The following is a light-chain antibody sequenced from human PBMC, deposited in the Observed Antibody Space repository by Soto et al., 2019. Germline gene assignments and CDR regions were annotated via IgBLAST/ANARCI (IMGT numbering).Light chain of an antibody. CDR1: SSDVGSYNL. Sequence: QSALTQPASVSGSPGQSITISCTGTSSDVGSYNLVSWYQQHPGKAPKLMIYEVSKRASGVSNRFSGSKSGNTASLTISGLQAEDEADYYCCSYAGSSTNYVFGTGTKVTVL. CDR3: CSYAGSSTNYV. CDR2: EVS. V-gene: IGLV2-23*02. J-gene: IGLJ1*01.